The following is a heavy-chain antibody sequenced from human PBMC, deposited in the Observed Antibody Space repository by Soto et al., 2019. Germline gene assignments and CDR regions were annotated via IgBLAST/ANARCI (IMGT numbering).Heavy chain of an antibody. CDR2: INPNSGGT. V-gene: IGHV1-2*04. CDR1: LYTFTFYY. CDR3: ARGTIEYCGGECYSDKGEIAP. J-gene: IGHJ5*02. D-gene: IGHD2-21*01. Sequence: ASVXVSFKSFLYTFTFYYMHLLRQAAGQGLDGMGWINPNSGGTNYAQKFQGWVTMTRDTSISTAYMELSRLRSDETAVYYCARGTIEYCGGECYSDKGEIAPWGKGTLVT.